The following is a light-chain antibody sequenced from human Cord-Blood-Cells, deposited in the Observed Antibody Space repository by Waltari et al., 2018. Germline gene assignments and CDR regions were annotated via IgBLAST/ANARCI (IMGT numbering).Light chain of an antibody. J-gene: IGKJ4*01. CDR2: GAS. Sequence: TQSPAILSVYPRERAPLSCRASQSVSSNLAWYQQKPGQAPRLLIYGASTRATGIPARFSGSGSGTEFTLTISSLQSEDFAVYYCQQYNNWPLTFGGGTKVEIK. CDR3: QQYNNWPLT. V-gene: IGKV3-15*01. CDR1: QSVSSN.